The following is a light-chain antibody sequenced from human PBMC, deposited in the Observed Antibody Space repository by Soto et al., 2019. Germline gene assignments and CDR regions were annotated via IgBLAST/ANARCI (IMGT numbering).Light chain of an antibody. CDR1: QSVSNN. CDR3: QQYHTWPPRT. V-gene: IGKV3-15*01. Sequence: IVMTQSPATLSVSPGERVTLSCRASQSVSNNLAWYQQKPGQAPRLLIYAASTRATGLPARFSGSGSGTQITLTICSLQAEDVAVYYCQQYHTWPPRTFGGGTKVEIK. CDR2: AAS. J-gene: IGKJ4*01.